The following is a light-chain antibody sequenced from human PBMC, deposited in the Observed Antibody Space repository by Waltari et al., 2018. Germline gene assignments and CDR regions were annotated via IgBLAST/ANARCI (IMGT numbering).Light chain of an antibody. V-gene: IGLV2-14*01. CDR3: SSHTATVPHV. CDR2: EVS. J-gene: IGLJ1*01. Sequence: QSALTQPASVSGSPGQSITISCTGTSHDVGGSGYVSLYQQYPGKAPKLIIYEVSYRPSGISTRFSGSKSGNTASLTISGLQAEDEADYYCSSHTATVPHVFGTGTRVTVV. CDR1: SHDVGGSGY.